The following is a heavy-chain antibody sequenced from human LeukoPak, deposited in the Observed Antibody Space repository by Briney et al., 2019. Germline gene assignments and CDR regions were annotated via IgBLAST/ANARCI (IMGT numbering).Heavy chain of an antibody. J-gene: IGHJ4*02. V-gene: IGHV3-74*01. D-gene: IGHD2-15*01. CDR3: AGGGYCSGGSCYRGFDY. Sequence: GGSLRLSCAASGFTFSNYWMQWVRQAPGKGLVWVSRINSDGSTTGYADSVKGRFTVSRDNAKNTLFLQMHSLRAEDTAVYYCAGGGYCSGGSCYRGFDYWGRGTLVTVSS. CDR2: INSDGSTT. CDR1: GFTFSNYW.